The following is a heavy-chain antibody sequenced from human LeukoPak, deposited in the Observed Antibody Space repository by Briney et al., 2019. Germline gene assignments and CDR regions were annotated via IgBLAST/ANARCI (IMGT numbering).Heavy chain of an antibody. J-gene: IGHJ3*02. V-gene: IGHV4-59*12. Sequence: SETLSLTCTVSGGSIRSNYWSWIRQPPGKGLEWIGYMYYSGSTNYNPSLKSRLTISLDTSRNQFSLKLNSVTAADTAVYYCAKSNGYGLIDIWGQGTMVTVSS. CDR1: GGSIRSNY. CDR2: MYYSGST. D-gene: IGHD3-10*01. CDR3: AKSNGYGLIDI.